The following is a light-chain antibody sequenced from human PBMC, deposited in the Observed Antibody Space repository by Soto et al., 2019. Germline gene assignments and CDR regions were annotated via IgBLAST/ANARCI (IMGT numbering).Light chain of an antibody. CDR3: QQRRNWPIT. Sequence: ESVLTQSPATLSLYPGERATLSCRASQSVSSYLAWYQQKPGQAPRLLIYDASNRATGIPARFSGSGSGTDFTLTISSLEPEDFAVYYCQQRRNWPITFGQGTRLEIK. V-gene: IGKV3-11*01. CDR1: QSVSSY. CDR2: DAS. J-gene: IGKJ5*01.